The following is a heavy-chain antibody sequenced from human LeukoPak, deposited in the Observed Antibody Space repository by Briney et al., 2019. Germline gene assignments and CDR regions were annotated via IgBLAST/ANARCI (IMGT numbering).Heavy chain of an antibody. D-gene: IGHD3-10*01. CDR1: GGSISNSNYY. CDR2: INHSGST. J-gene: IGHJ4*02. Sequence: PSETLSLTCTVSGGSISNSNYYWSWIRQPPGKGREWIGEINHSGSTNYNPSLKSRVTISVDTSKNQFSLKLSSVTAADTAVYYCARRSASYGSGNLLDYWGQGTLVTVSS. V-gene: IGHV4-39*07. CDR3: ARRSASYGSGNLLDY.